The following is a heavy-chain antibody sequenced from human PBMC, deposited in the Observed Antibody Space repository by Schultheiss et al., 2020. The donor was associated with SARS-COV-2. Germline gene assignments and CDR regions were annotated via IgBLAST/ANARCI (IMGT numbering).Heavy chain of an antibody. CDR3: ARGQTTVVTGLDAFDI. Sequence: PETLSLTCTVSGGSISSYYWSWIRQPAGKGLEWIGSIYYSGSTYYNPSLKSRVTISVDTSKNQFSLKLSSVTAADTAVYYCARGQTTVVTGLDAFDIWGQGTMVTVSS. CDR2: IYYSGST. V-gene: IGHV4-59*05. CDR1: GGSISSYY. D-gene: IGHD4-23*01. J-gene: IGHJ3*02.